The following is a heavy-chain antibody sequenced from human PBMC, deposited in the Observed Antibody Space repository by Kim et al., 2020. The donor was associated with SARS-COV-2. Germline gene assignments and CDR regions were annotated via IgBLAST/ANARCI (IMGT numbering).Heavy chain of an antibody. CDR1: GFTFSSYA. D-gene: IGHD3-22*01. J-gene: IGHJ4*02. CDR2: ISGSGGST. CDR3: AMLDYYDSSGYYFDY. Sequence: GGSLRLSCAASGFTFSSYAMSWVRQAPGKGLEWVSAISGSGGSTYYADSVKGRFTISRDNSKNTLYLQMNSLRAEDTAVYYCAMLDYYDSSGYYFDYWGQGTLVTVSS. V-gene: IGHV3-23*01.